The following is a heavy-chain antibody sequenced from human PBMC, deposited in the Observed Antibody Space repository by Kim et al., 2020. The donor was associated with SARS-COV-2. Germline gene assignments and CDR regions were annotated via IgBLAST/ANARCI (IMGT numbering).Heavy chain of an antibody. J-gene: IGHJ4*01. CDR3: ARDQVAAAAPYYFDY. CDR2: IYYSGST. Sequence: SETLSLTCTVSGGSISSSSYYWGWIRQPPGKGLEWIGSIYYSGSTYYNPSLKSRVTISVDTSKNQFSLKLSSVTAADTAVYYCARDQVAAAAPYYFDYWG. V-gene: IGHV4-39*07. CDR1: GGSISSSSYY. D-gene: IGHD6-13*01.